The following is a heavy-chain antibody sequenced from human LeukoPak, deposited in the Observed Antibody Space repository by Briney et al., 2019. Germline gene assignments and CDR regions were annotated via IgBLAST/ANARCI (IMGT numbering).Heavy chain of an antibody. CDR1: GFTVSSNY. V-gene: IGHV4-30-4*08. Sequence: LRLSCAASGFTVSSNYMSWIRQPPGKGLEWIGYIYYSGSTYYNPSLKSRVTISVDTSKNQFSLKLSSVTAADTAVYYCARGSRWAIYFDYWGQGTLVTVSS. D-gene: IGHD1-26*01. J-gene: IGHJ4*02. CDR2: IYYSGST. CDR3: ARGSRWAIYFDY.